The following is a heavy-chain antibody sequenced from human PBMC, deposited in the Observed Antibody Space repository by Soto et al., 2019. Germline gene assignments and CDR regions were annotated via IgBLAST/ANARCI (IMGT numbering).Heavy chain of an antibody. CDR2: IYYSGST. Sequence: SETLSLTCTVSGGSISSGGYYWSWIRQHSGKGLEWIGYIYYSGSTYYNPSLKSRVTISVDTSKNKFSLKLSSVTAADTAVYYCARGPGIMAKIDYWGQGTLVTVSS. CDR1: GGSISSGGYY. D-gene: IGHD3-16*01. J-gene: IGHJ4*02. CDR3: ARGPGIMAKIDY. V-gene: IGHV4-31*03.